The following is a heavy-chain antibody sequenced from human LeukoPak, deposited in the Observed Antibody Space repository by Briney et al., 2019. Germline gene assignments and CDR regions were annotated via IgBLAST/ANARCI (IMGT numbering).Heavy chain of an antibody. Sequence: GGSLRLSCAASGFTFSNAWMSWVRQAPGKGLEWVGRIKSKNDGGTTEYAAPVKGRFTISRDDSKTTLYLQMNSLKTEDTAVYYCTTSLTYYYDSSGYPFDYWGQGTLVTVSS. J-gene: IGHJ4*02. CDR3: TTSLTYYYDSSGYPFDY. V-gene: IGHV3-15*01. D-gene: IGHD3-22*01. CDR2: IKSKNDGGTT. CDR1: GFTFSNAW.